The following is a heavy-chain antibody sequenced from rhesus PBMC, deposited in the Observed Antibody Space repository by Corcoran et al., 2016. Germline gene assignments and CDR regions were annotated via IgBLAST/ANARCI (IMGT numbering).Heavy chain of an antibody. D-gene: IGHD6-37*01. CDR1: GGSITSNS. CDR3: VGLMVAGPVEY. CDR2: ISGDDRST. J-gene: IGHJ4*01. Sequence: QVQLQESGPGLVKPLATLSLTFAVSGGSITSNSWTWILPPPGKGLEWIGRISGDDRSTDYNPSLRSRVTISTDTSKTQFSLKVDSVTAADTAVYYCVGLMVAGPVEYWGQGVLVTVSS. V-gene: IGHV4-173*01.